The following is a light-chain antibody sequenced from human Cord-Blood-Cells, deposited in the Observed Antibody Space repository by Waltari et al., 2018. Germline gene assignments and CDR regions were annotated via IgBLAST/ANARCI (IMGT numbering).Light chain of an antibody. Sequence: QSALTQPASVSGSPGQSITISCTGPSSDVGCYNYVSWYQQHPGKAPKLMIYEVSNRPSGVSNRFSGSKSGNTASLTISGLQAEDEADYYCSSYTSSSTLVVFGGGTKLTVL. CDR1: SSDVGCYNY. CDR2: EVS. V-gene: IGLV2-14*01. CDR3: SSYTSSSTLVV. J-gene: IGLJ2*01.